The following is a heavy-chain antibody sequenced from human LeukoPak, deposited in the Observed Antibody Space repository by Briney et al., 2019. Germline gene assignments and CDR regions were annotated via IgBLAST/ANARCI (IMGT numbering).Heavy chain of an antibody. V-gene: IGHV1-8*01. CDR3: ARAGGYCGRISCPYYFDY. CDR2: MSPNSGNT. Sequence: ASVKVSCKASGYTFTSYDINWVRQATGQGLEWMGWMSPNSGNTGYAQKFQGRVTMTRNTSISTAYMELSGLRSEDTAVYYCARAGGYCGRISCPYYFDYWGQGSLVAVSS. CDR1: GYTFTSYD. D-gene: IGHD2-15*01. J-gene: IGHJ4*02.